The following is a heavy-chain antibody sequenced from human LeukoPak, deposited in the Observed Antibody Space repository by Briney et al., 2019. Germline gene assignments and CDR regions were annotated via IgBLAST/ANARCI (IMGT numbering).Heavy chain of an antibody. V-gene: IGHV4-30-2*01. Sequence: PSQTLSLTCAVSGGSISSGGYSWSWIRQPPGKGLEWIGYIYHSGSTYYNPSLKSRVTISVDRSKNQFSLNLSSVTAADTAVYYCAREGYCSGGSCDNWFDPWDQGTLVTVSS. CDR3: AREGYCSGGSCDNWFDP. CDR2: IYHSGST. CDR1: GGSISSGGYS. J-gene: IGHJ5*02. D-gene: IGHD2-15*01.